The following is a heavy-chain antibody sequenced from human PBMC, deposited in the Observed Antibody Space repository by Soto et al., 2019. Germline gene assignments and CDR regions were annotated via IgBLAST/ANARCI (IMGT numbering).Heavy chain of an antibody. Sequence: GASVKVSCKASGYTFTGYYMHWVRQAPGQGLEWMGWINPNSGGTNYAQKFQGWVTMTRDTSISTAYMELSRLRSDDTAVYYCARGYQYYYDSSGYVDYWGQGTLVTVSS. J-gene: IGHJ4*02. D-gene: IGHD3-22*01. CDR2: INPNSGGT. V-gene: IGHV1-2*04. CDR3: ARGYQYYYDSSGYVDY. CDR1: GYTFTGYY.